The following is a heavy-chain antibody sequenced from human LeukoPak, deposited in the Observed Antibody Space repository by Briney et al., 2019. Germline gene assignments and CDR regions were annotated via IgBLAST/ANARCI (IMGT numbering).Heavy chain of an antibody. V-gene: IGHV3-21*01. Sequence: PGGSLRLSCAASGFTFSSYSMNWVRQAPGKGLEWVSSISSSSSYIYYADSVKGRFTISRDNSKNTLYLQMNSLRAEDTAVYYCASHSTGIAVPATWGQGTLVTVSS. CDR3: ASHSTGIAVPAT. J-gene: IGHJ4*02. D-gene: IGHD6-19*01. CDR2: ISSSSSYI. CDR1: GFTFSSYS.